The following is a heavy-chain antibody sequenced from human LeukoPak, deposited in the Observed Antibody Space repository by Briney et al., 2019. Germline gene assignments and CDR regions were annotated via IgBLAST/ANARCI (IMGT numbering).Heavy chain of an antibody. Sequence: GGSLRLSCAASGFTFRSHGMHWVRQAPGKGLEWVSAISGSGGSTYYADSVKGRFTISRDNSKNTLYLQMNSLRAEDTAVYYCAKALIAAAGIGPFDYWGQGTLVTVSS. CDR3: AKALIAAAGIGPFDY. V-gene: IGHV3-23*01. CDR1: GFTFRSHG. CDR2: ISGSGGST. J-gene: IGHJ4*02. D-gene: IGHD6-13*01.